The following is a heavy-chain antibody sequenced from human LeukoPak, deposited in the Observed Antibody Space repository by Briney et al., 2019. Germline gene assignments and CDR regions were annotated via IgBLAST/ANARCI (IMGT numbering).Heavy chain of an antibody. Sequence: SETLSLTCAVYGGSFSGYYWSWIRQPPGKGLEWIGKINHSGSTNYNPSLKSRVTMTVDTSKNQFSLKLSSVTAADTAVYYCAVGGVGVASSDWFDPWGQGTLVTVS. D-gene: IGHD2-15*01. CDR2: INHSGST. CDR3: AVGGVGVASSDWFDP. CDR1: GGSFSGYY. V-gene: IGHV4-34*01. J-gene: IGHJ5*02.